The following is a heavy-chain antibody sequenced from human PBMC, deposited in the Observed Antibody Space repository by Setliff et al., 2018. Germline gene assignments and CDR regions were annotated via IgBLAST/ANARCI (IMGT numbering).Heavy chain of an antibody. CDR1: SFNLANYA. V-gene: IGHV3-23*01. J-gene: IGHJ5*02. Sequence: GGSLRLSCVASSFNLANYAVTWVRQAPGNGLEWVSSIHVDGITTYYADSVKGRFTISRDNSRNTLSLQMNSLRAEDTASYYCARDPNGDYVGAFDPWGQGIVVTVSS. CDR3: ARDPNGDYVGAFDP. CDR2: IHVDGITT. D-gene: IGHD4-17*01.